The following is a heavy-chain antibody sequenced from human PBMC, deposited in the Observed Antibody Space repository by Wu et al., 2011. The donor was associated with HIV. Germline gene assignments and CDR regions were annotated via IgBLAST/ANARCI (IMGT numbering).Heavy chain of an antibody. J-gene: IGHJ3*02. CDR1: GYTLTELS. CDR2: FDPEDGET. Sequence: QVQLVQSGAEVKKPGASVKVSCKVSGYTLTELSMHWVRQAPGKGLEWMGGFDPEDGETIYAQKFQGRVTMTEDTSTDTAYMELSSLRSEDTAVYYCATVMVVGATLVFAFDIWGQGTMVTVSS. CDR3: ATVMVVGATLVFAFDI. V-gene: IGHV1-24*01. D-gene: IGHD1-26*01.